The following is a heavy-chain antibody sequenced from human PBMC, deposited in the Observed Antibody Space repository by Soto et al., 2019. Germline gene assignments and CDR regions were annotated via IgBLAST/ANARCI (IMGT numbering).Heavy chain of an antibody. Sequence: VQLVESGGGLEQPGRSLRLSCAASGFTFDDYAMHWVRQAPGKGLEWVSGISWNSGRIVYADSVKGRFTISRDNAKNSLYLQMNSLRPEDTALYYCAKAPRGGSSWSYYFDYWGQGTQVTVSS. J-gene: IGHJ4*02. V-gene: IGHV3-9*01. CDR1: GFTFDDYA. D-gene: IGHD6-13*01. CDR3: AKAPRGGSSWSYYFDY. CDR2: ISWNSGRI.